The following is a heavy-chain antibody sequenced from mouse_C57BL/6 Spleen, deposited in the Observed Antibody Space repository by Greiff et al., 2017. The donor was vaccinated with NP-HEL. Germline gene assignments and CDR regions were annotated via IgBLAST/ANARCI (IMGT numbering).Heavy chain of an antibody. CDR3: ARVYDGYYVENWYFDV. CDR1: GFTFSSYA. CDR2: ISDGGSYT. V-gene: IGHV5-4*01. Sequence: EVQRVESGGGLVKPGGSLKLSCAASGFTFSSYAMSWVRQTPEKRLEWVATISDGGSYTYYPDNVKGRFTISRDNAKNNLYLQMSHLKSEDTAMYYCARVYDGYYVENWYFDVWGTGTTVTVSS. D-gene: IGHD2-3*01. J-gene: IGHJ1*03.